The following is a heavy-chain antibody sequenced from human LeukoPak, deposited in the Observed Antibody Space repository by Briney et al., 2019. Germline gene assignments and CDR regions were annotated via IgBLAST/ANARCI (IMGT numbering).Heavy chain of an antibody. CDR2: ISYDGSNK. J-gene: IGHJ4*02. Sequence: GGSLRLSCAASGFTFSSYAMHWVRQAPGKGLEWVAVISYDGSNKYYADSVKGRFTISRDNSKNTLYLQMNSLRAEDTAVYYCAKDLTYYYDSSGYYQLPYYFDYWGQGTLVTVSS. D-gene: IGHD3-22*01. CDR3: AKDLTYYYDSSGYYQLPYYFDY. V-gene: IGHV3-30-3*01. CDR1: GFTFSSYA.